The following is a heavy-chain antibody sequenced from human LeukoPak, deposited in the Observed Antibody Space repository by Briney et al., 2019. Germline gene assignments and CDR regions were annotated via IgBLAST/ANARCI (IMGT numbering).Heavy chain of an antibody. Sequence: GGSLRLSCAASGFTFSSYGMHWVRQAPGKGLEWVAVISYDGSNKYYTDSVKGRFTISRDNSKNTLYLQMNSLRAEDTAVYYCARDLRTMVRGVPLGMDVWGQGTTVTVSS. D-gene: IGHD3-10*01. V-gene: IGHV3-30*03. J-gene: IGHJ6*02. CDR2: ISYDGSNK. CDR3: ARDLRTMVRGVPLGMDV. CDR1: GFTFSSYG.